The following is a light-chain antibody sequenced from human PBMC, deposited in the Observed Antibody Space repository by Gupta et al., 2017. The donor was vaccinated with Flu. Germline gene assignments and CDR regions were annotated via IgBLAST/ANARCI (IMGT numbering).Light chain of an antibody. CDR2: WPP. Sequence: EIVMPQSPDSLTVSLGERPTFNSKLSQTALYISKNNTYLAWYQAQTGQPPKLLIYWPPTRESGLPDRFSGRASAAYITLTISMLPAEDVTVYCIQGTHRTPHTFGGGTRLEIK. CDR3: QGTHRTPHT. J-gene: IGKJ4*01. V-gene: IGKV4-1*01. CDR1: QTALYISKNNTY.